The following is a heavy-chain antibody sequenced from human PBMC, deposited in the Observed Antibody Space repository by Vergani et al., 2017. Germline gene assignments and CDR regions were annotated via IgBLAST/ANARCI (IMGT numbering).Heavy chain of an antibody. D-gene: IGHD3-9*01. V-gene: IGHV4-39*07. J-gene: IGHJ6*02. CDR2: IYYSGST. CDR1: NDSVSNTFYY. Sequence: QVQLQESGPGLVKPSETLSLTCIVSNDSVSNTFYYWGWIRQTPGKGLEWIGSIYYSGSTYYNPSLESRVTMSVDTSKNQFSLKLRSVTAADTAVYFCARVMYRDEASTGYRLEGMDIWGQGTTVTISS. CDR3: ARVMYRDEASTGYRLEGMDI.